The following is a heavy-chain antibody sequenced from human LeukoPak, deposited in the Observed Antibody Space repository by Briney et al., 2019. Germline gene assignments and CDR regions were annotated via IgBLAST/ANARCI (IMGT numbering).Heavy chain of an antibody. CDR1: GFTFNTYG. CDR2: ISGSGGST. CDR3: AKDKTAYYRHFDY. D-gene: IGHD3-9*01. V-gene: IGHV3-23*01. Sequence: PGGTLRLSCAASGFTFNTYGMTWVRQAPGKGLEWVSAISGSGGSTYYADSVKGRFTISRDNSKNTLYLQMSSLRAEDTAVYYCAKDKTAYYRHFDYWGQGTLVTVSS. J-gene: IGHJ4*02.